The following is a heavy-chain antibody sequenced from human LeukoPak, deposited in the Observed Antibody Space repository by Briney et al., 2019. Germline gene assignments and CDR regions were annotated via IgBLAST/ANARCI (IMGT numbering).Heavy chain of an antibody. Sequence: GGSLRLSCAASGFTVSSNYMSWVRQAPGKGLEWVSVIYSGGSTYYADSVKGRFTISRDNSKNTLYLQMNSLRAEDTAVYYCARVPVETTYFDLWGRGTLVTVSS. CDR3: ARVPVETTYFDL. CDR2: IYSGGST. CDR1: GFTVSSNY. D-gene: IGHD1-7*01. V-gene: IGHV3-53*01. J-gene: IGHJ2*01.